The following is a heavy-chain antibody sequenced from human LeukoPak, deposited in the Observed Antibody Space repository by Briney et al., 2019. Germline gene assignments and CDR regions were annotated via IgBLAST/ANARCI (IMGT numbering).Heavy chain of an antibody. J-gene: IGHJ4*02. V-gene: IGHV1-18*01. Sequence: ASVKVSCKASGYTFTSYGISWVRQAPGQGLEWMGWISAYNGNTNYAQKLQGRVTMTTDTSTSTAYMELRSLRSDDTAVYYCARDLVPYDSSGYSPGGFDYWGQGTLVTVSS. CDR1: GYTFTSYG. CDR2: ISAYNGNT. CDR3: ARDLVPYDSSGYSPGGFDY. D-gene: IGHD3-22*01.